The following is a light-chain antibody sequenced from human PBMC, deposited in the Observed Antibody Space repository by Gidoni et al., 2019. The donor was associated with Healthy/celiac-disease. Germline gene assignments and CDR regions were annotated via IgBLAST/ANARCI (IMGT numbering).Light chain of an antibody. V-gene: IGKV4-1*01. J-gene: IGKJ4*01. CDR1: QSVLYSSNNKNY. Sequence: DIVMTPSPDSLAVSLGERATINCKSSQSVLYSSNNKNYLAWYQQKPGQPPQLLIYWASTRESRVPDRFSGSGSGTDFTLTISSLQAEDVAVYYCQQYYSTPLTFGGGTKVEIK. CDR3: QQYYSTPLT. CDR2: WAS.